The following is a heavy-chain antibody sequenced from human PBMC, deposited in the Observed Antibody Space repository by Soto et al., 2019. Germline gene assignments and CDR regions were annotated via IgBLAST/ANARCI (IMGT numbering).Heavy chain of an antibody. Sequence: PGGSLRLSCAASGFTVSSNYMSWVRQAPGKGLEWVSVIYSGGSTYYADSVKGRFTISRDNSKNTLYLQMNSLRAEDTAVYYCARDSIAAAGTDLWGPTYYYYYGMDVWGQGTTVTVSS. D-gene: IGHD6-13*01. J-gene: IGHJ6*02. V-gene: IGHV3-53*01. CDR1: GFTVSSNY. CDR3: ARDSIAAAGTDLWGPTYYYYYGMDV. CDR2: IYSGGST.